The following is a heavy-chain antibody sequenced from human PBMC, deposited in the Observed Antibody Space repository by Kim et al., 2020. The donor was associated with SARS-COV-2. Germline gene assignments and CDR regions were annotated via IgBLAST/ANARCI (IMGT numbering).Heavy chain of an antibody. V-gene: IGHV4-59*08. J-gene: IGHJ4*02. CDR2: IYYSGST. CDR3: ARLAAPGFFDY. D-gene: IGHD3-3*01. CDR1: GGSISSYY. Sequence: SETLSLTCTVSGGSISSYYWSWIRQPPGKGLEWIGYIYYSGSTNYNPSLKSRVTISVDTSKNQFSLKLSSVTAADTAVYYCARLAAPGFFDYWGQGTLVT.